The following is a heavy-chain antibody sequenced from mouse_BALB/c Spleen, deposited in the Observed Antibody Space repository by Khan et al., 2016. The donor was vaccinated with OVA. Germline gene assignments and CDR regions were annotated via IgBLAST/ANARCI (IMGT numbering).Heavy chain of an antibody. CDR1: GYSITSDYA. V-gene: IGHV3-2*02. D-gene: IGHD2-3*01. CDR2: ISYSCST. J-gene: IGHJ4*01. CDR3: ARDGSRYNYAMDY. Sequence: VQLKESGPGLVKPSQSLSLTCTVTGYSITSDYAWNWIRQFPGNKLEWMGYISYSCSTNYNPALKSRISITRDTSKNQFFLQLNSVTTEDTATYYCARDGSRYNYAMDYWGQGTSVTVSS.